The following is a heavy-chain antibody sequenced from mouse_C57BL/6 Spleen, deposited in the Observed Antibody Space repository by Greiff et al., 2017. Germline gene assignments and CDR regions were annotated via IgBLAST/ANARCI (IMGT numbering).Heavy chain of an antibody. CDR1: GFNIKDDY. CDR3: TTSRYSNPFAY. CDR2: IDPENGDT. V-gene: IGHV14-4*01. J-gene: IGHJ3*01. Sequence: LVESGAELVRPGASVKLSCTASGFNIKDDYMHWVKQRPEQGLEWIGWIDPENGDTEYASKFQGKATITADTSSNTAYLQLSSLTSEDTAVYYCTTSRYSNPFAYWGQGTLVTVSA. D-gene: IGHD2-5*01.